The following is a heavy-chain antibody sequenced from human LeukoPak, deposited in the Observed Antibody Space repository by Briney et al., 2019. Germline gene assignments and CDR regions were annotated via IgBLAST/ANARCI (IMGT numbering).Heavy chain of an antibody. CDR3: ARDLPLVN. V-gene: IGHV3-21*01. Sequence: GGSLRLSCAASGFTFSTYNMNWLRQAPGKGLEWVSSITSGETYIYYADSVKGRFTISRDNAKNSLYLQMNSLRAADTAVYYCARDLPLVNWGQGTMVTVSS. CDR2: ITSGETYI. CDR1: GFTFSTYN. J-gene: IGHJ3*01. D-gene: IGHD2/OR15-2a*01.